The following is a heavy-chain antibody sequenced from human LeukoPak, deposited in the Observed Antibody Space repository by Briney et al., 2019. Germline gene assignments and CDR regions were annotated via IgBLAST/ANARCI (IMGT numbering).Heavy chain of an antibody. CDR3: TARGYYYDNSGYPPLWY. J-gene: IGHJ4*02. D-gene: IGHD3-22*01. CDR2: IKSKPDGGTT. Sequence: PGGSLRLSCAASGFTFSKVWMNWVRQAPGKGREGVGRIKSKPDGGTTDYAAHVKGRFTISRDDSKNTLYLQMNSLKTEDTAVYYCTARGYYYDNSGYPPLWYWGQGTLATVSS. CDR1: GFTFSKVW. V-gene: IGHV3-15*01.